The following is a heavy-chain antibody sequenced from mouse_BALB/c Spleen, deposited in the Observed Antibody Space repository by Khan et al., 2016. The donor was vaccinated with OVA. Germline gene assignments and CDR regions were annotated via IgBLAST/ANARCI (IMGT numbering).Heavy chain of an antibody. D-gene: IGHD2-1*01. CDR1: GYTLTSYW. Sequence: QVQLQQPGAELVNPGASVNLSCKASGYTLTSYWMHWVKQRPGQGLEWIGEINPSNGRTNYNEKFKSKATLTVDNSSSTAYMQLSSPTSEDSAVYYCARLLISFDYWGQGTTLTVSS. J-gene: IGHJ2*01. CDR2: INPSNGRT. V-gene: IGHV1S81*02. CDR3: ARLLISFDY.